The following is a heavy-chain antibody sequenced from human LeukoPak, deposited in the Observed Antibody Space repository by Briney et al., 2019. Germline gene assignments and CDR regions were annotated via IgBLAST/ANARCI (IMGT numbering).Heavy chain of an antibody. CDR3: AKLLRDVTIYDF. J-gene: IGHJ4*01. CDR2: INQDESAK. CDR1: GFTFSSYG. D-gene: IGHD5-24*01. V-gene: IGHV3-7*01. Sequence: GGSLRLSCAASGFTFSSYGMSWVRQAPGMGLEWVASINQDESAKFYVDSVRGRFTISRDNAKNSLFLQMNSLRAEDTAFYFCAKLLRDVTIYDFWGPGALVTVSS.